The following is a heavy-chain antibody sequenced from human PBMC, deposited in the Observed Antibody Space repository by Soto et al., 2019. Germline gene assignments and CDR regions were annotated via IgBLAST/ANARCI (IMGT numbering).Heavy chain of an antibody. J-gene: IGHJ4*02. CDR2: IIPIFGTA. CDR3: ARGGTYYYDSSGSRVYFDY. D-gene: IGHD3-22*01. Sequence: SVKVSCKASGGTFSSYAISWVRQAPGQGLELMGGIIPIFGTANYAQKFQGRVTITADESTSTAYMELSSLRSEDTAVYYCARGGTYYYDSSGSRVYFDYWGQGTLVTVSS. V-gene: IGHV1-69*13. CDR1: GGTFSSYA.